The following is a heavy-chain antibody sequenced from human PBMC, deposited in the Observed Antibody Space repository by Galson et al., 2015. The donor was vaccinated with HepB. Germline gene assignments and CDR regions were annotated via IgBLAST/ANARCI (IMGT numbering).Heavy chain of an antibody. V-gene: IGHV3-23*01. J-gene: IGHJ4*02. D-gene: IGHD1-26*01. Sequence: SLRLSCAASGFTFSSYAMSWVRQAPGKGLEWVSAISGSGGSTYYADSVKGRFTISRDNSKNTLYLQMNSLRAEDTAVYYCANVRGSGSYKFDYWGQGTLVTVSS. CDR2: ISGSGGST. CDR3: ANVRGSGSYKFDY. CDR1: GFTFSSYA.